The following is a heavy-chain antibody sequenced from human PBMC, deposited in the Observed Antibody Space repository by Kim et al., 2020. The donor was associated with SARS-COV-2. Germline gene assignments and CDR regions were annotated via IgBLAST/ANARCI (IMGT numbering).Heavy chain of an antibody. Sequence: GGSLRLSCTGSGFTFSNYLMHWVRQAPGKGLEWVAIVWYDESRIYYGDSVRGRFTISRDNSRNSMYLQMTDLRAEDTALYYCARDMQAAYDSRNRYHNLDNWRQGTLVTVSS. D-gene: IGHD3-22*01. J-gene: IGHJ4*02. V-gene: IGHV3-33*01. CDR3: ARDMQAAYDSRNRYHNLDN. CDR2: VWYDESRI. CDR1: GFTFSNYL.